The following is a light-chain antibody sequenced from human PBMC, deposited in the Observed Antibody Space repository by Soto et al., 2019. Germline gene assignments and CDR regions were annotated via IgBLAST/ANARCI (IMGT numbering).Light chain of an antibody. Sequence: QSALTQPASVSGSPGQSITISCTGTSSDVGSYNLVSWYQQHPGKAPKLIIYDGNKRPSGVSYRFSGSKSCNTASLTISGLQAEDEGEYYCCSYAGSSTVVFGGGTKLTVL. CDR2: DGN. V-gene: IGLV2-23*01. CDR3: CSYAGSSTVV. CDR1: SSDVGSYNL. J-gene: IGLJ2*01.